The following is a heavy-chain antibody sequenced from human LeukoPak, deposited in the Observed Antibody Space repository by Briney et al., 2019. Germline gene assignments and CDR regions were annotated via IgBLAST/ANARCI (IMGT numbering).Heavy chain of an antibody. V-gene: IGHV5-51*01. Sequence: GGSLQISCQGSGYHFTSYWIGWVRQVPGKGLEWMGIIYPGDSDTRYSPSFQGQVTISADKSISTAYLQWSSLKASDTAMYYCARHSGYSGSYFYYYYGMDVWGQGTTVTVSS. J-gene: IGHJ6*02. CDR1: GYHFTSYW. D-gene: IGHD1-26*01. CDR3: ARHSGYSGSYFYYYYGMDV. CDR2: IYPGDSDT.